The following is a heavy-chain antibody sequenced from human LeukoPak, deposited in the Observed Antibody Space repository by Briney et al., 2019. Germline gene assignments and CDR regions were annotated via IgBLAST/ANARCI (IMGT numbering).Heavy chain of an antibody. CDR3: ARGLGDDFWSGYYNGYYYMDV. Sequence: SETLSLTCAVYGGSFSGYYWSWIRQPPGKGLEWIGEINHSGSTNYNPSLKSRVTISVDTSKNQISLKLSSVTAADTAVYYCARGLGDDFWSGYYNGYYYMDVWGKGTTVTVSS. D-gene: IGHD3-3*01. CDR2: INHSGST. V-gene: IGHV4-34*01. CDR1: GGSFSGYY. J-gene: IGHJ6*03.